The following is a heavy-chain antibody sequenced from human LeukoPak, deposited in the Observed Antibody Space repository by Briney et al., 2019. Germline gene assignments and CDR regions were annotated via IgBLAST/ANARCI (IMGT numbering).Heavy chain of an antibody. CDR3: ARAGAWQIDP. CDR2: IFYSGST. J-gene: IGHJ5*02. V-gene: IGHV4-59*11. D-gene: IGHD3-10*01. Sequence: SETLSLTCTVSGGSISSHYWSWIRQPPGKGLEWIGYIFYSGSTNYNPSLKSRVTISVDRSKNQFSLKLKSVTAADTAVYYCARAGAWQIDPWGQGTLVTVSS. CDR1: GGSISSHY.